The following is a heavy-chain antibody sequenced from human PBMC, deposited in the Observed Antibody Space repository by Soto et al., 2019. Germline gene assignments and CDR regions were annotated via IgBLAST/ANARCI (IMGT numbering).Heavy chain of an antibody. CDR1: GFTFSSYS. CDR3: ARELRAVAGRRGAFDI. J-gene: IGHJ3*02. V-gene: IGHV3-21*01. D-gene: IGHD6-19*01. CDR2: IRSSSRYI. Sequence: EVQLVESGGGLVKPGGSLRLSCAASGFTFSSYSMNWVRQAPGKGLVWVSSIRSSSRYIYYADSVKGRFTISRDNAKHSLYLQRNRLRAEDTAVYYCARELRAVAGRRGAFDIWGQGTMVTVSS.